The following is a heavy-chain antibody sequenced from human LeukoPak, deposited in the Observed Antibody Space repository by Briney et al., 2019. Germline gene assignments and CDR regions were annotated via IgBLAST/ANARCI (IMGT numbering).Heavy chain of an antibody. CDR2: ISSSGSTI. J-gene: IGHJ4*02. D-gene: IGHD3-3*01. CDR1: GFTFSDYY. Sequence: PGGSLRFSCAASGFTFSDYYMSWIRQAPGKGLEWVSYISSSGSTIYYADSVKGRFTISRDNAKNSLYLQMNSLRAEDTAVYYCAGQSYYDFWSGYYGYWGQGTLVTVSS. V-gene: IGHV3-11*04. CDR3: AGQSYYDFWSGYYGY.